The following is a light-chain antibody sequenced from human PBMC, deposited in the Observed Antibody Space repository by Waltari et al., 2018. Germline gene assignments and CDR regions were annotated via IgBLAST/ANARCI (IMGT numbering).Light chain of an antibody. CDR3: NSRDTSGNLPVA. V-gene: IGLV1-40*01. CDR1: GSNLGQGYD. Sequence: QSVLTQPPSVSGAPGQRVTIPCTGSGSNLGQGYDGHWYQHFPGAGAKLIPYSDTHRPSGVPDRFSGSSSGNTATLTITGTQAEDEADYYCNSRDTSGNLPVAFGGGTKLTVL. CDR2: SDT. J-gene: IGLJ2*01.